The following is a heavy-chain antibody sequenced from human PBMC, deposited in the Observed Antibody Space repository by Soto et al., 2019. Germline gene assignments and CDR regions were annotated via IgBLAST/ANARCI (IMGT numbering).Heavy chain of an antibody. J-gene: IGHJ5*02. CDR1: GASITTDDNY. D-gene: IGHD1-26*01. CDR2: MSYSGST. V-gene: IGHV4-30-4*01. CDR3: ARIGTLLGIVTNNWFDP. Sequence: SETLSLTCTVSGASITTDDNYWSWIRQPPGKGLEWIGYMSYSGSTYYNPSLKSRVTTSLDRSKNEISLHLSSVTAADTAVYYCARIGTLLGIVTNNWFDPWGQGTLVTVSS.